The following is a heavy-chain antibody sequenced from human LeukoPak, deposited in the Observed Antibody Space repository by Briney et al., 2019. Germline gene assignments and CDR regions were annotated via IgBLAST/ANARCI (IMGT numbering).Heavy chain of an antibody. Sequence: PSQTLSLTCNVSGGSISGYHWSWIRQPPGKGLEWLGYIYYSGSSNYNPSLKSRVTISVDTSKNQFSLKLSSVTAADTAVYYCARVPRSYYYYYYMDVWGKGTTVTVSS. CDR1: GGSISGYH. CDR3: ARVPRSYYYYYYMDV. J-gene: IGHJ6*03. V-gene: IGHV4-59*01. CDR2: IYYSGSS.